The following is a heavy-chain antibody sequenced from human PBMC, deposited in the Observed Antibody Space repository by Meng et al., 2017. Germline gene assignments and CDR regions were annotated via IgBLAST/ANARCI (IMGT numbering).Heavy chain of an antibody. CDR1: GFTFRNHW. V-gene: IGHV3-74*01. CDR3: ARDVVVGETTRTPLDY. D-gene: IGHD1-1*01. J-gene: IGHJ4*02. CDR2: INTDGSLI. Sequence: GESLKISCAASGFTFRNHWMHWVRQTPGKGLVWVSRINTDGSLINYADSVQGRFTISRDNAKDTLYLQMNSLRVEDTAVYYCARDVVVGETTRTPLDYWGQGTLVTVSS.